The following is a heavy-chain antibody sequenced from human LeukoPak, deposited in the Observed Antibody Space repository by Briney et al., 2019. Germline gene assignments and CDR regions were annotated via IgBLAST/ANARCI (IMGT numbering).Heavy chain of an antibody. CDR3: ARHNEGRSSSYYYYGMDV. Sequence: SETLSLTCTVSGGSISRYYWSWNRQPSGKGLEWIGYIYYSGSTNCNPSLKSRVTIPVDTSKNQFSLKLSSVTAADTAVYYCARHNEGRSSSYYYYGMDVWGQGTTVTVSS. J-gene: IGHJ6*02. CDR2: IYYSGST. CDR1: GGSISRYY. D-gene: IGHD6-6*01. V-gene: IGHV4-59*08.